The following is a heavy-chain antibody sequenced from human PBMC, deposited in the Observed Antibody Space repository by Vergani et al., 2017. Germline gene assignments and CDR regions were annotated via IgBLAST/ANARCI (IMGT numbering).Heavy chain of an antibody. CDR3: SRDRTTRCETRYGMDV. CDR1: GGSISSYN. D-gene: IGHD2/OR15-2a*01. V-gene: IGHV4-59*01. CDR2: TYYSGST. J-gene: IGHJ6*02. Sequence: QVQLQESGPGLVKPSETLSLTCTVSGGSISSYNWSWIRQPPGKGLEWIGYTYYSGSTNYNPSLTSRVTISVDTSKNQFSLKLCSVTAADTAVYSCSRDRTTRCETRYGMDVWGQGTTVTVSS.